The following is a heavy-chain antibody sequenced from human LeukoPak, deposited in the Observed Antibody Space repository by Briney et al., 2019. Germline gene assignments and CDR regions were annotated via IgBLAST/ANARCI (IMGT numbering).Heavy chain of an antibody. CDR2: ISDTGKTT. CDR3: ARGGAYDYGVLDA. CDR1: GFAFSNHA. V-gene: IGHV3-23*01. D-gene: IGHD4/OR15-4a*01. J-gene: IGHJ5*02. Sequence: GESLRLSCEASGFAFSNHAMTWVRQAPGEGLQWVSTISDTGKTTFYRDSVRGRFTISRDISNNTLYLQMDGLRADDTAVYYCARGGAYDYGVLDAWGQGTLVTVSS.